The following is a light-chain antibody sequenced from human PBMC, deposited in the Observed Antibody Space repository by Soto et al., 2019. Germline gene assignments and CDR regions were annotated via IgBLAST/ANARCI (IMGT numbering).Light chain of an antibody. CDR3: QQYNSYSYT. CDR1: QSISSW. CDR2: KAS. V-gene: IGKV1-5*03. J-gene: IGKJ2*01. Sequence: DIQMTQSPSALSASVGYRVTITCRASQSISSWLAWYQQKPGKAPKLLIYKASSLESGVPSRFSGSGSGTEFTLTISSLQPDDFATYYCQQYNSYSYTFGQGTKLDI.